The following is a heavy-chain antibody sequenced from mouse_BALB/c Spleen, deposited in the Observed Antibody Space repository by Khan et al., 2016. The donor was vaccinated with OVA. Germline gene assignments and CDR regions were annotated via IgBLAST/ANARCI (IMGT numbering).Heavy chain of an antibody. D-gene: IGHD2-4*01. J-gene: IGHJ3*01. CDR3: ARNYDYDEGLAY. Sequence: QVQLKQSGPGLVQPSQSLSITCTVSGFSFTYYGVHWVRQSPGKGLEWMGVIWSGGSTDYNEAFIYRLNISKDNYKSKAFFKMNSLQVTDKAIYYCARNYDYDEGLAYWGQGTLVTVSA. CDR1: GFSFTYYG. V-gene: IGHV2-2*02. CDR2: IWSGGST.